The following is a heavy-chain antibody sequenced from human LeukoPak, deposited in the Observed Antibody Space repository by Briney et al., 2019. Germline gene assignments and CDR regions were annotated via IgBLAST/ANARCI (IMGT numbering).Heavy chain of an antibody. V-gene: IGHV4-39*07. J-gene: IGHJ6*03. D-gene: IGHD3-3*01. Sequence: SETLSLTCTVSGGSISSSSYYWGWIRQPPGKGLEWIGSIYYSGSTYYNPSLKSRVTISVDTSKNQFSLKLSSVTAADTAVYYCARCVNYDFWSGYYAHYYYYMDVWGKGTTVTVSS. CDR1: GGSISSSSYY. CDR3: ARCVNYDFWSGYYAHYYYYMDV. CDR2: IYYSGST.